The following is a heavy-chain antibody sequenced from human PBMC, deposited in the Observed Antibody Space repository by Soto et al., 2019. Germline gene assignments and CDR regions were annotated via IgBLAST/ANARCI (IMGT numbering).Heavy chain of an antibody. D-gene: IGHD1-26*01. CDR2: LSAYNGDT. V-gene: IGHV1-18*01. CDR1: GYTFINYG. J-gene: IGHJ3*01. Sequence: QVQLVQSGAEVKKPGASVRVSCKTSGYTFINYGITWVRQAPGQGLEWMGWLSAYNGDTSSSEKLQDRFTMTTDTSTNPVYMDLRSLTSDDTAVYYCARWSAIVGGAEAIDVWGQGTMVIVSS. CDR3: ARWSAIVGGAEAIDV.